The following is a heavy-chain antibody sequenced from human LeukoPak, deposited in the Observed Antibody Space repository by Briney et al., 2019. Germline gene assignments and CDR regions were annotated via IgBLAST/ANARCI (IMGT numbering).Heavy chain of an antibody. Sequence: ASVKVSCKASGGTFSSYAISWVRQAPGQGLEWMGGIIPIFGTANYAQKFQGRVTITADESTSTAYMELSSLRSEDTAVYYCARDPDYGGNGSFDYWGQGTLVTVSS. CDR1: GGTFSSYA. D-gene: IGHD4-23*01. CDR3: ARDPDYGGNGSFDY. J-gene: IGHJ4*02. CDR2: IIPIFGTA. V-gene: IGHV1-69*13.